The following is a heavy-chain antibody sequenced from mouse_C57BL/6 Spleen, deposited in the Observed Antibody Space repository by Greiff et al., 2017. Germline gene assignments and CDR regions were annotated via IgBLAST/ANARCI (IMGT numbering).Heavy chain of an antibody. J-gene: IGHJ3*01. CDR1: GYAFSSSW. CDR3: ASRDYDGGFAY. V-gene: IGHV1-82*01. Sequence: QVQLQQSGPELVKPGASVKISCKASGYAFSSSWMNWVKQRPGKGLEWIGRIYPGDGDTNYNGKFKGKATLTADKSSSTAYMQLSSLTSEDSAVYFCASRDYDGGFAYWGQGTLVTVSA. CDR2: IYPGDGDT. D-gene: IGHD2-4*01.